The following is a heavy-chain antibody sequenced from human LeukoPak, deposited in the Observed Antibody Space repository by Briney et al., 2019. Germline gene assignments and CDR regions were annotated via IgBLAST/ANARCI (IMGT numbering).Heavy chain of an antibody. V-gene: IGHV4-59*01. CDR3: VRANYFDY. CDR2: IYYSGST. J-gene: IGHJ4*02. CDR1: GGSISSYY. Sequence: PSETLSLTCTVSGGSISSYYWSWIRQPPGKGLEWIGDIYYSGSTNYNPSLKSRLTISVDTSKNHFSLKLSSVTAADTAVYYCVRANYFDYWGQGTLVTVSS.